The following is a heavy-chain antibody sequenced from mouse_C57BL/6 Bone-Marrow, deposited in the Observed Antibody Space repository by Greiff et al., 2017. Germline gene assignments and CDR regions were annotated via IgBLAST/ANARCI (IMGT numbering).Heavy chain of an antibody. Sequence: EVMLVESGGGLVKPGGSLKLSCAASGFTFSSYTMSLVRQTPEKRLQWVSALSGGGGNTYYPDSVKGRFTISRDNDKNILYLQMSSLRSEDTALYYCSRQVTTVLATKYFDVWGTGTTVTVSS. CDR2: LSGGGGNT. J-gene: IGHJ1*03. CDR3: SRQVTTVLATKYFDV. D-gene: IGHD1-1*01. CDR1: GFTFSSYT. V-gene: IGHV5-9*01.